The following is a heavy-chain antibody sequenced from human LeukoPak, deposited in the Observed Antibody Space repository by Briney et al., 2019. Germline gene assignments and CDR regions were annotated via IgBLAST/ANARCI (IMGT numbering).Heavy chain of an antibody. CDR2: ISYDGSNK. CDR3: ARDSLALGYCSSTSCYLAY. V-gene: IGHV3-30-3*01. J-gene: IGHJ4*02. CDR1: GFTFSSYA. D-gene: IGHD2-2*01. Sequence: PGGSLRLSCAASGFTFSSYAMHWVRQAPGKGLEWVAVISYDGSNKYYADSVKGRFTISRDNSKNTLYLQMNSLRAEDTAVYYCARDSLALGYCSSTSCYLAYWGQGTLVTVSS.